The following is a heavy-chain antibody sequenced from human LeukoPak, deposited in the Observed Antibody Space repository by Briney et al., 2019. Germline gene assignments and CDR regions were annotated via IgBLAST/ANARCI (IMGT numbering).Heavy chain of an antibody. CDR2: IYPGDSDT. Sequence: NHGESLKISCKSTGYSFTSYWIGWVRQMPGKGLEWMGIIYPGDSDTRYSPSFQGQVTISADKSISTAYLQWSSLKASDTAMYYCARLSGSYRMAAFDIWGQGTMVTVSS. V-gene: IGHV5-51*01. CDR3: ARLSGSYRMAAFDI. CDR1: GYSFTSYW. J-gene: IGHJ3*02. D-gene: IGHD1-26*01.